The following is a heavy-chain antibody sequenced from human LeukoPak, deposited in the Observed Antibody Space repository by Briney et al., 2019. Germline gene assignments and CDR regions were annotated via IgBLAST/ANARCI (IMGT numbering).Heavy chain of an antibody. CDR3: AKDGPEPYYYYYYMDV. V-gene: IGHV3-23*01. CDR1: GFTFSSYD. D-gene: IGHD1-14*01. J-gene: IGHJ6*03. CDR2: IRPSGDNT. Sequence: GSLRLSCAASGFTFSSYDMTWVRQAPGRGLEWGSSIRPSGDNTYYGDSVKGRFTISRDNSKNTLYLQMNSLRAEDTAVYYCAKDGPEPYYYYYYMDVWGKGTTVTVSS.